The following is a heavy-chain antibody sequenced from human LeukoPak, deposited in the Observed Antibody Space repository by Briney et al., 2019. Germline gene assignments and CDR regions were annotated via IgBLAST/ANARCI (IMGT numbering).Heavy chain of an antibody. Sequence: SVKVSCKASGGTFSNYAVNWVRQAPGQGLEWMGGIIPIFGTSNYAQNFQGRVTITADKSTSTAYMELNSLRSEDTAVYFCARDGGWLQPGYYFDYWGQGTLVTVSS. CDR3: ARDGGWLQPGYYFDY. J-gene: IGHJ4*02. V-gene: IGHV1-69*06. CDR1: GGTFSNYA. D-gene: IGHD5-24*01. CDR2: IIPIFGTS.